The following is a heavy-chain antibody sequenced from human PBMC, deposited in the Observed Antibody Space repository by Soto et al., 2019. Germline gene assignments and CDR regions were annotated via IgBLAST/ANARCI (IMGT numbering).Heavy chain of an antibody. V-gene: IGHV1-69*08. CDR1: GATFSSYT. Sequence: QVQLVQSGAEVKKPGSSVKVSCKASGATFSSYTISWVRQAPGQGLEWMGRIIPILGIANYAQKFQGRVTITADKSTSTAYMELSSLRSEDTAVYYCARESAMTTATDYWGQGTLVTVSS. J-gene: IGHJ4*02. CDR2: IIPILGIA. CDR3: ARESAMTTATDY. D-gene: IGHD4-17*01.